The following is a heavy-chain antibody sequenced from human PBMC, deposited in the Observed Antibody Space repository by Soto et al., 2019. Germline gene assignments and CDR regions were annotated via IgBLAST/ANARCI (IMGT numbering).Heavy chain of an antibody. D-gene: IGHD4-17*01. CDR3: AHRTNTVTGWFDP. CDR2: IYWYDDK. Sequence: HITLKESGPTLVKPTQTLTLACTFSGFSLTTSGVGVGWIRQPPGKPLEGLALIYWYDDKRYSPSLKSSLTIAKDTTKNRVVLTMTNMDPADTATYFCAHRTNTVTGWFDPLGQGTLVTVSS. CDR1: GFSLTTSGVG. V-gene: IGHV2-5*01. J-gene: IGHJ5*02.